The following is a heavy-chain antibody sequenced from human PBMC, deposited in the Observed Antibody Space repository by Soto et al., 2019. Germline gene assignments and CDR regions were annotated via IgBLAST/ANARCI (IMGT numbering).Heavy chain of an antibody. D-gene: IGHD6-19*01. CDR2: IIPIFGTA. CDR1: RGTLSSYA. V-gene: IGHV1-69*01. J-gene: IGHJ4*02. Sequence: SVKLSCKDSRGTLSSYAISWVRQATDQGLEWMGGIIPIFGTANYAQKFQGRVTITADESTSTAYMELSSLRSEDTAVYYCARSSWYSSGWYRPDYWGQGTLVTVSS. CDR3: ARSSWYSSGWYRPDY.